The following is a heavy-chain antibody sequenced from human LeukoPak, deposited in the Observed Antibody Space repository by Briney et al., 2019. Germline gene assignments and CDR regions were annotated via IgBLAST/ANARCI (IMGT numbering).Heavy chain of an antibody. D-gene: IGHD3-16*01. CDR2: IYPGDSDT. CDR1: GYSFTSYW. CDR3: ARRVGMPGGSVLSFDY. J-gene: IGHJ4*02. V-gene: IGHV5-51*01. Sequence: GESLQISCKGSGYSFTSYWIGWVRQMPGKGLEWMGIIYPGDSDTRYSPSFQGQVTISADKSISTAYLQWSSLKASDTAMYYCARRVGMPGGSVLSFDYWGQGTLVTVSS.